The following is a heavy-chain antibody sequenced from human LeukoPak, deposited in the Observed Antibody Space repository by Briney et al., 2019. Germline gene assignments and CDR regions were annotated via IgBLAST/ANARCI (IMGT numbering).Heavy chain of an antibody. J-gene: IGHJ4*02. V-gene: IGHV3-30*04. CDR3: ARDLETYYYGSGTYFPLGY. CDR2: ISYDGRNK. CDR1: GFTFSSYA. Sequence: PGRSLRLSRAASGFTFSSYAMHWVRQAPGKGLEWVAVISYDGRNKYYADSVKGRFTISRDNAKNSLYLQMNSLRDEDTAVYYCARDLETYYYGSGTYFPLGYWGQGTLVTVSS. D-gene: IGHD3-10*01.